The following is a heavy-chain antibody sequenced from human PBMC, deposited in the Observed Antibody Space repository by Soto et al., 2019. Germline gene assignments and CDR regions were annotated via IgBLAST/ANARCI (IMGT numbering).Heavy chain of an antibody. CDR3: AKDRERGYRYGYFDY. CDR2: ISGSGGRT. J-gene: IGHJ4*02. CDR1: GFTFSSYA. Sequence: EVQLLESGGGLVQPGGSLRISCAASGFTFSSYAMSWVRQAPGKGLEWVSAISGSGGRTYYADSVKGRFTISRDNSKNPLYLQMNSLRAEDTAVYYCAKDRERGYRYGYFDYWGQGTLVTVSS. D-gene: IGHD5-18*01. V-gene: IGHV3-23*01.